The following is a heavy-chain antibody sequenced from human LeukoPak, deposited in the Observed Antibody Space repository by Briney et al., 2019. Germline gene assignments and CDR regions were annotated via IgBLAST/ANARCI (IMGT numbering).Heavy chain of an antibody. D-gene: IGHD5-18*01. CDR2: ISGSGGNT. V-gene: IGHV3-23*01. CDR3: AKDMGYSYGYIDY. CDR1: GFTFSSYG. J-gene: IGHJ4*02. Sequence: GGTLRLSCAASGFTFSSYGMSWVRQAPGKGLEWVSLISGSGGNTYYADSVKGRFTISRDNSKNTLFLQMSSLRVDDTGVYYCAKDMGYSYGYIDYWGRGILVTVSS.